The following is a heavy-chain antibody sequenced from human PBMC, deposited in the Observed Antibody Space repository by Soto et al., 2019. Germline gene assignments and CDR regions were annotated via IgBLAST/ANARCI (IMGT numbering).Heavy chain of an antibody. V-gene: IGHV3-23*01. CDR2: ISGSGGST. CDR3: AKAMEGCSGGSCFLGYYYYGMDV. Sequence: GALRLSCAASGFTFSSYAMSWVRQAPGKGLEWVSAISGSGGSTYYADSVKGRFTISRDNSKNTLYLQMNSLRAEDTAVYYCAKAMEGCSGGSCFLGYYYYGMDVWGQGTTVTVSS. D-gene: IGHD2-15*01. CDR1: GFTFSSYA. J-gene: IGHJ6*02.